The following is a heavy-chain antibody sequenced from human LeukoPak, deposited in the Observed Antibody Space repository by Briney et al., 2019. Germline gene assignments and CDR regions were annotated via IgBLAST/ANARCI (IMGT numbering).Heavy chain of an antibody. Sequence: SETLSLTCTVSGGSISSSSYYWGWIRQPPGKGLEWIGSIYYSGSTYYNPSLKSRVTISVDTSKNQFSLKLSSVTAADTAVYYCARLAGGCYDWGQGTLVTVSS. CDR2: IYYSGST. V-gene: IGHV4-39*01. CDR3: ARLAGGCYD. CDR1: GGSISSSSYY. D-gene: IGHD4/OR15-4a*01. J-gene: IGHJ4*02.